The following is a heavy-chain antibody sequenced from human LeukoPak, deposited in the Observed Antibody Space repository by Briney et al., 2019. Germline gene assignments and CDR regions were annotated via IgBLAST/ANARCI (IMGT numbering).Heavy chain of an antibody. D-gene: IGHD6-13*01. CDR3: ASGPGAAAHRYFDY. J-gene: IGHJ4*02. Sequence: SETLSLTCAVYGGSFSGYYWSWIRQPPGKGLEWIGEINHSGSTNYNPSLKSRVTISVDTSKNQFSLMLSSVTAADTAVYYCASGPGAAAHRYFDYWGQGTLVTVSS. CDR2: INHSGST. CDR1: GGSFSGYY. V-gene: IGHV4-34*01.